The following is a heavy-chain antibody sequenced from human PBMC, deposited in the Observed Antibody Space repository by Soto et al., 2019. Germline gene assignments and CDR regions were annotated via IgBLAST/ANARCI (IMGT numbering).Heavy chain of an antibody. D-gene: IGHD5-18*01. CDR3: ARDGSTTCDSYDYHGMDL. CDR1: GFTFRTYW. Sequence: EVQLVESGGGLVQPGGSLRLSCAASGFTFRTYWLSWVRQVPGKGLEGVANINLDGSEKNYVDSVKGRFTISRDNARNSLYLQMSRLRAEDPALYYCARDGSTTCDSYDYHGMDLWGQGTTVTVSS. V-gene: IGHV3-7*05. J-gene: IGHJ6*02. CDR2: INLDGSEK.